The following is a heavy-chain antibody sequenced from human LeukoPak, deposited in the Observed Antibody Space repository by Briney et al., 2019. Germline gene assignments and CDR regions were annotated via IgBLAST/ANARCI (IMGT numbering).Heavy chain of an antibody. CDR2: ISSSGSTI. Sequence: GGSLRLSCAASGFTFSSYEMNWVREAPGKGLGWVSYISSSGSTIYYADSVKGRFTISRDNAKNSLWLQMNSLRAEDTAVYYCARTVQDIVATSGAFDYWGQGTLVTVSS. CDR3: ARTVQDIVATSGAFDY. D-gene: IGHD5-12*01. CDR1: GFTFSSYE. J-gene: IGHJ4*02. V-gene: IGHV3-48*03.